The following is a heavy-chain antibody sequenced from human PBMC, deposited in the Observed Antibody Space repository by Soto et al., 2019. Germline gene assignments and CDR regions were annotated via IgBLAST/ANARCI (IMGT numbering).Heavy chain of an antibody. V-gene: IGHV4-30-4*01. Sequence: QVQLQESGPGLVKPSQTLSLTCTVSGGSISSGNYYWSWIRQPPGKGLEWIGFISYSGSTYYNLSLKRRVSISVDKSKNQFSPNLSFVTAADKAVYYCATMGTPATGLYYFDYWGQGTLVTVSS. CDR2: ISYSGST. J-gene: IGHJ4*02. D-gene: IGHD2-15*01. CDR3: ATMGTPATGLYYFDY. CDR1: GGSISSGNYY.